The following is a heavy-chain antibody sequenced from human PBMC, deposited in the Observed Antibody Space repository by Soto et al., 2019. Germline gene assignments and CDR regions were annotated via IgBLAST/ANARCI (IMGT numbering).Heavy chain of an antibody. J-gene: IGHJ5*02. V-gene: IGHV2-5*02. CDR2: IYWDDDK. CDR1: GFSLSTSGVG. D-gene: IGHD2-15*01. Sequence: SGPTLVNPTQTLTLTCTFSGFSLSTSGVGVGWIRQPPGKALEWLALIYWDDDKRYSPSLKSRLTITKDTSKNQVVLTMTNMDPVDTATYYCAHVPQPACSGGSCYSLSWFDPWGQGTLVTVSS. CDR3: AHVPQPACSGGSCYSLSWFDP.